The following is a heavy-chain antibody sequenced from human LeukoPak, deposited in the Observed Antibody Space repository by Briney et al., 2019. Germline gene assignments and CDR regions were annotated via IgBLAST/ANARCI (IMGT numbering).Heavy chain of an antibody. D-gene: IGHD2-2*02. V-gene: IGHV4-34*09. J-gene: IGHJ4*02. CDR2: INHSGST. CDR1: GGSFSGYY. Sequence: SETLSLTCAVYGGSFSGYYWSWIRQPPGKGLEWIGEINHSGSTYYNPSLKSRVTISVDTSKNQFSLKLSSVTAADTAVYYCARVRVVVPAAILGIDYWGQGTLVTVSS. CDR3: ARVRVVVPAAILGIDY.